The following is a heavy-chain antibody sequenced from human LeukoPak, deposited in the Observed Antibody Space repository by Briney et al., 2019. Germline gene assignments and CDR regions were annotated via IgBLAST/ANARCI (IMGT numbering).Heavy chain of an antibody. V-gene: IGHV3-30*04. D-gene: IGHD6-13*01. J-gene: IGHJ4*02. Sequence: GRSLRLSCAASGFTFSSYAMHWVRQAPGKGLEWVAVISYDGSNKYYADSVKGRFTISRDNSKNTPYLQMNSLRAEDTAVYYCARDPWVAAAGTGGYFDYWGQGTLVTVSS. CDR3: ARDPWVAAAGTGGYFDY. CDR1: GFTFSSYA. CDR2: ISYDGSNK.